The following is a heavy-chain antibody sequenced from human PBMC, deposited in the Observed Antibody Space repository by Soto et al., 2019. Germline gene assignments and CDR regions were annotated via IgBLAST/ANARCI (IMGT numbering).Heavy chain of an antibody. CDR2: IDTDGGGT. J-gene: IGHJ4*02. CDR3: ATVFDV. CDR1: GFTFRSHS. Sequence: EVQLVESGGGLVQPGGSLRVSCAASGFTFRSHSIHWVRQAPGKGLEWVSRIDTDGGGTSYADSVKGRFTISTDNAENTVYLRMNGLRVEDTAEYYCATVFDVWGQGTQVTVSP. D-gene: IGHD4-17*01. V-gene: IGHV3-74*01.